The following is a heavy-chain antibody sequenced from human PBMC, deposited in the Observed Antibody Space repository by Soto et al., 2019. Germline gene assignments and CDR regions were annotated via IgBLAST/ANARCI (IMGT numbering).Heavy chain of an antibody. J-gene: IGHJ6*02. V-gene: IGHV1-69*13. CDR3: ARDDGIAVAGTRYNYYYYDMDV. CDR2: IIPIFGTA. CDR1: GGTFSSYA. Sequence: ASVKVSCKASGGTFSSYAISWVRQAPGQGLEWMGGIIPIFGTANYAQKFQGRVTITADESTSTAYMELSSLRSADTAVYYCARDDGIAVAGTRYNYYYYDMDVWGQGTTVTVSS. D-gene: IGHD6-19*01.